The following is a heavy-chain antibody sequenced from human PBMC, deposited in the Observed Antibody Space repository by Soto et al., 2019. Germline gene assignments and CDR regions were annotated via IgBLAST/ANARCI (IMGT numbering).Heavy chain of an antibody. Sequence: EVQLLESGGGLVHPGGSLRLSCAASGFTFSDYAVNWVRQAPGKGLEWVSIITGSGRSTFYADSVKGRFTISRDDSRNPLYLQRDSVRAEDTAVYYCAKESGLATNYYYSDGMDVWCQGTTVTVSS. CDR2: ITGSGRST. CDR3: AKESGLATNYYYSDGMDV. D-gene: IGHD5-12*01. J-gene: IGHJ6*02. V-gene: IGHV3-23*01. CDR1: GFTFSDYA.